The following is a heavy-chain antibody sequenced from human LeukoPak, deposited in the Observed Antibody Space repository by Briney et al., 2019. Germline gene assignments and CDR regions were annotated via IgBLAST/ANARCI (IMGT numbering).Heavy chain of an antibody. V-gene: IGHV3-21*01. D-gene: IGHD3-16*01. CDR2: ISTSSSYI. Sequence: GGSLRLSCAASGFTFRSYSMNWVRQAPGKGLEWVSSISTSSSYIYYADSVKGRFTISRDNAKNLLYLQMNSLGAEDTAVYHCARDRSTSSYAEYFFDYWGQGTLVTVSS. CDR1: GFTFRSYS. J-gene: IGHJ4*02. CDR3: ARDRSTSSYAEYFFDY.